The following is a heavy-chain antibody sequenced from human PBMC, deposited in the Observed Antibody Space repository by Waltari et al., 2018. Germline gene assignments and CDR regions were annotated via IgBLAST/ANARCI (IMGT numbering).Heavy chain of an antibody. J-gene: IGHJ5*02. CDR2: INHSGST. V-gene: IGHV4-34*01. CDR1: GGSFSGYY. Sequence: QVQLQQWGAGLLKPSATLSLTCAVYGGSFSGYYWSWICQPPGKGLEWIGEINHSGSTNYNPSLKSRVTISVDTSKNQFSLKLSSVTAADTAVYYCARHDGDGFDPWGQGTLVTVSS. D-gene: IGHD7-27*01. CDR3: ARHDGDGFDP.